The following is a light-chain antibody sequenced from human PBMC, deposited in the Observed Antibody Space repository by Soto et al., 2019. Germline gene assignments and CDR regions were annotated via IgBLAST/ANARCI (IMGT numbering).Light chain of an antibody. Sequence: QSARTLPASVSGSPGQSITISCTGNSSDVGYHNYVSWYRQHPGKAPRLMIYEVNNRPSGVSNRFSGSKSGNTASLTISGLQAEDEADYYCSSCTSSNTLLYVFGTGTKVTVL. J-gene: IGLJ1*01. CDR3: SSCTSSNTLLYV. CDR2: EVN. CDR1: SSDVGYHNY. V-gene: IGLV2-14*01.